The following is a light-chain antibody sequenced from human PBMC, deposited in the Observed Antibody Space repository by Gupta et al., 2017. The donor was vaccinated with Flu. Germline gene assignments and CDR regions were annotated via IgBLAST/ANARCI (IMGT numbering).Light chain of an antibody. CDR2: GAS. CDR3: QQYNNWPGT. V-gene: IGKV3-15*01. J-gene: IGKJ1*01. CDR1: QSVRNN. Sequence: GERATLSCSADQSVRNNVAWYQQKPGQAPRLLIYGASTRATGVPARFSGSGSGTEFTLAINSLQSEDFAVYYCQQYNNWPGTFGQGTKVEIK.